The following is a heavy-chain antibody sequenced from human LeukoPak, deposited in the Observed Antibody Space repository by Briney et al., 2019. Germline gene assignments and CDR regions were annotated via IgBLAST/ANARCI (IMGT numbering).Heavy chain of an antibody. CDR2: ISGSGGST. V-gene: IGHV3-23*01. CDR1: GFTFSSYA. Sequence: GGSLRLSCAASGFTFSSYAMSWVRQAPGKGLEWVSAISGSGGSTYYADSVKGRFTISRDNSKNTLYLQMNSLRAEDMAVYYCARDTWNFNFDYWGQGTLVTVSS. J-gene: IGHJ4*02. D-gene: IGHD1-7*01. CDR3: ARDTWNFNFDY.